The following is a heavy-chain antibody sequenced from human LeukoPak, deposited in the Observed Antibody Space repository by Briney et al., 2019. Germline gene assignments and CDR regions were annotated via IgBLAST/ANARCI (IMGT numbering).Heavy chain of an antibody. CDR1: GYTFTSYG. J-gene: IGHJ5*02. CDR2: ISAYNGNT. V-gene: IGHV1-18*01. Sequence: ASVKVSCKASGYTFTSYGISWVRQAPGQGLEWMGWISAYNGNTNYAQKLQGRVTMTTDTSTSTAYMELRSLRSDDTAVYYCARAHIVVVPAANFFDPWGQGTLVTVSS. D-gene: IGHD2-2*01. CDR3: ARAHIVVVPAANFFDP.